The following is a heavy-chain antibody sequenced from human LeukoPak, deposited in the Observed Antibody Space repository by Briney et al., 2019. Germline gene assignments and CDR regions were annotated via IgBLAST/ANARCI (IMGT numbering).Heavy chain of an antibody. V-gene: IGHV4-38-2*02. CDR2: IYHSGST. CDR1: GYSISSGYY. CDR3: AREEDCSGGSCHLD. J-gene: IGHJ4*02. D-gene: IGHD2-15*01. Sequence: SETLSLTCAVSGYSISSGYYWGWIRQPPGKELEWIGSIYHSGSTYYNPSLKSRVTISVDTSKNQFSLKLSSVTAADTAVYYCAREEDCSGGSCHLDWGQGTLVTVSS.